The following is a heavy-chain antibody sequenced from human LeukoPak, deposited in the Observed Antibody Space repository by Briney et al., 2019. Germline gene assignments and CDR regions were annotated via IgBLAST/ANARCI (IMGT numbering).Heavy chain of an antibody. V-gene: IGHV3-15*01. CDR1: GFTFSNAW. D-gene: IGHD5-12*01. J-gene: IGHJ4*02. CDR3: ARALHGNSGWPDY. CDR2: IKSKADGGTT. Sequence: PGGSLRLSCAASGFTFSNAWMSWVRQAPGKGLEWVGRIKSKADGGTTDYAAPVKGRFTISRDDSKNTLYLQMNSLRAEDTAVYYCARALHGNSGWPDYWGQGTLVTVSS.